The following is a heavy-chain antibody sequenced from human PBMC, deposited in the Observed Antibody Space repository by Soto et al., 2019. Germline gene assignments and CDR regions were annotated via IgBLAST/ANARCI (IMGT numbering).Heavy chain of an antibody. CDR1: GFTFSSYA. J-gene: IGHJ6*02. Sequence: GGSLRLSCAASGFTFSSYAMHWVRQAPGKGLEWVAVISYDGSNKYYADSVKGRFTISRDNSKNTLYLQMNSLRAEDTAVYYCARDSDSSSWYVYYYYYGMDVWGQGTTVTVSS. CDR2: ISYDGSNK. V-gene: IGHV3-30-3*01. CDR3: ARDSDSSSWYVYYYYYGMDV. D-gene: IGHD6-13*01.